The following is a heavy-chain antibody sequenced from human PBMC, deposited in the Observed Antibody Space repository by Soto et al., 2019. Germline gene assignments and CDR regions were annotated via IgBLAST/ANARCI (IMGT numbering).Heavy chain of an antibody. V-gene: IGHV3-66*01. CDR2: IYSGGST. Sequence: GGSLRLSCAASGFTVSSNYMSWVRQAPGKGLEWVSVIYSGGSTYYADSVKGRFTISRDNSKNTLYLQMNSLRAEDTAVYYCAIANIAARPIGAIYFDYWGQGTLVTVSS. D-gene: IGHD6-6*01. J-gene: IGHJ4*02. CDR3: AIANIAARPIGAIYFDY. CDR1: GFTVSSNY.